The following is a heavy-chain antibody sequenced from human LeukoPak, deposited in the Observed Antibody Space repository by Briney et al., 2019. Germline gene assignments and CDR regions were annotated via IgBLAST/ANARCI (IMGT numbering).Heavy chain of an antibody. J-gene: IGHJ4*02. Sequence: SVKVSCKASGGTFSSYAISWVRQAPGQGLEWMGGIIPIFGTANYAQKFQGRVTITTDESTSTAYMELSSLRSEDTAVYYCASGYCSSTSCYNTFDYWGQGTLVTVSS. CDR2: IIPIFGTA. CDR1: GGTFSSYA. D-gene: IGHD2-2*02. V-gene: IGHV1-69*05. CDR3: ASGYCSSTSCYNTFDY.